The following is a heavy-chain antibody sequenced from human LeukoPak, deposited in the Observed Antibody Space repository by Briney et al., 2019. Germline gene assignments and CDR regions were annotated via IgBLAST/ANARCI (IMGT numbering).Heavy chain of an antibody. V-gene: IGHV4-59*08. J-gene: IGHJ4*02. D-gene: IGHD4-17*01. CDR3: ARIDGDLLDS. CDR1: GGSFSTYY. CDR2: VYYTVST. Sequence: PSETLSLTCSVSGGSFSTYYWTWIRQPPGKGLEYIGYVYYTVSTNYNPSLQSRVAISIDTSKNQFSLKLRSVTAADTAVYFCARIDGDLLDSWGQGTLVAVSS.